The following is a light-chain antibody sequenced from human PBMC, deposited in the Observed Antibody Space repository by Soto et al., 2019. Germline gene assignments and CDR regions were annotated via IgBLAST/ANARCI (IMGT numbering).Light chain of an antibody. Sequence: QSALTQPPSVSGSPGQSVAISCTGTSSDVGSYHRVSWYQQPPGTAPKLMIYEVTNRPSGVPDRFSGSKSGDTASLTISGLQAEDEDDYYCSSYTSSGTYVFGTGTKLTVL. CDR1: SSDVGSYHR. CDR3: SSYTSSGTYV. CDR2: EVT. J-gene: IGLJ1*01. V-gene: IGLV2-18*02.